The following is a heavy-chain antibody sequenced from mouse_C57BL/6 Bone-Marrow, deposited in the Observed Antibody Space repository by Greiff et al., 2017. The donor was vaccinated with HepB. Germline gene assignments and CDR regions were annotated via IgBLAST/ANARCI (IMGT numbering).Heavy chain of an antibody. CDR3: ARFPRVYFDV. CDR1: GYTFTSYW. Sequence: QVQLQQPGAELVKPGASVKLSCKASGYTFTSYWMQWVKPRPGQGLEWIGEIDPSDSYTNYNQKFKGKATLTVYTSSSTAYMQVSSLTSEDSAVYYRARFPRVYFDVWGTGATVTVS. J-gene: IGHJ1*03. V-gene: IGHV1-50*01. CDR2: IDPSDSYT.